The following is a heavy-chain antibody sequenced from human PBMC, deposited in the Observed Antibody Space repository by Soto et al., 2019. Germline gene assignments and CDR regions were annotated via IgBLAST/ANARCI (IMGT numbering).Heavy chain of an antibody. D-gene: IGHD5-18*01. CDR3: ARDGRVYSYGPEGNVDH. CDR2: IIPIVGTA. CDR1: GGTFSSYA. V-gene: IGHV1-69*01. Sequence: QVQLVQSGAEVKKPGSSVKVSCKASGGTFSSYAISWVRQSPGQGREWLGGIIPIVGTANYAQKFQCRVTITAAESTSKAYMELRSLRSEDTAMYYWARDGRVYSYGPEGNVDHWGQGTLDTVST. J-gene: IGHJ4*02.